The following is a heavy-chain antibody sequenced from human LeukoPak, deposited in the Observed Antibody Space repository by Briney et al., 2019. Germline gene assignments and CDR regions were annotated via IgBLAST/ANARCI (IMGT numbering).Heavy chain of an antibody. CDR3: ARDRGYSSSWYWEDY. CDR2: ISSSGSTI. CDR1: GFTFSDYY. Sequence: GGSLRLSCAASGFTFSDYYMSWIRQAPGKGLEWVSYISSSGSTIYYADSVKGRFTISRDNAKNSLYLQMSSLRAEDTAVYYCARDRGYSSSWYWEDYWGQGTLVTVSS. D-gene: IGHD6-13*01. J-gene: IGHJ4*02. V-gene: IGHV3-11*04.